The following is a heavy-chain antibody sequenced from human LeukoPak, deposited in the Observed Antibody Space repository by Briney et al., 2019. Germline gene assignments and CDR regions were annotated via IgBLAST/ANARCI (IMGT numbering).Heavy chain of an antibody. J-gene: IGHJ4*02. CDR2: IDSNGGGA. D-gene: IGHD6-13*01. CDR3: ARAKYSSRWSLDY. V-gene: IGHV3-74*03. CDR1: GFTFNIYW. Sequence: GGSLKLSCATSGFTFNIYWMQWVRQVPGKGLVWVSRIDSNGGGATYADSVKGRFTTSRDNGNNTMYLQMNSLRAEDTAIYYCARAKYSSRWSLDYWGQGALVTVSS.